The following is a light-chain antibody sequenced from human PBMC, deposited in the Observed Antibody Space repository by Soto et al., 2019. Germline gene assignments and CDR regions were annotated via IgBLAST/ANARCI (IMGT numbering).Light chain of an antibody. J-gene: IGKJ2*01. V-gene: IGKV4-1*01. CDR1: QSVLYSSNNKNY. Sequence: DIVMTQSPDSLAVSLGERATINCKSSQSVLYSSNNKNYLAWYQQKPGQPPKLLIYWASARECGVPDRFSGSGSGTDFSLTISSLQAEDVAVYHCQQYYDTPYTFGQGTKLEIK. CDR2: WAS. CDR3: QQYYDTPYT.